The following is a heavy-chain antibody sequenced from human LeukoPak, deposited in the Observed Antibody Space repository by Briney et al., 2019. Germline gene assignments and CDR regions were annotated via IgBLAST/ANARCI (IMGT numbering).Heavy chain of an antibody. Sequence: SGASLRLSCAASGFTFSSYAITWVRQAPGKGLEGVSAVSGSGGNTSYADPGKGRFTISRDNSKNTLYLQLHSLRAEDTAVHYCAKDRSSGWYTTLDYWGQGVLVTVSS. CDR3: AKDRSSGWYTTLDY. V-gene: IGHV3-23*01. D-gene: IGHD6-19*01. CDR2: VSGSGGNT. CDR1: GFTFSSYA. J-gene: IGHJ4*02.